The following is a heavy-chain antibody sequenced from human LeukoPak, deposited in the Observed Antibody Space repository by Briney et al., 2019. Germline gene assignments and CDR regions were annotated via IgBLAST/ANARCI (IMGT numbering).Heavy chain of an antibody. J-gene: IGHJ4*02. CDR3: ARGRGDYGSGSYYFDY. CDR2: IWYDGSNK. D-gene: IGHD3-10*01. Sequence: PGRSLRLSCAASGFTFSSYGMHWVRQAPGKGLEWVAVIWYDGSNKYYADSVKGRFTISRDNSKNTLYLQMNSLRAADPAVYYCARGRGDYGSGSYYFDYWGQGTLVTVSS. CDR1: GFTFSSYG. V-gene: IGHV3-33*01.